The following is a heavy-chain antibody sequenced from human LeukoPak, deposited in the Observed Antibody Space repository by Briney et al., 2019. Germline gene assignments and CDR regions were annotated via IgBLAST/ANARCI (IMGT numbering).Heavy chain of an antibody. V-gene: IGHV3-30-3*01. J-gene: IGHJ3*01. CDR2: ISYDGSNK. CDR3: AKGIRNTIL. Sequence: GGSLRLSCAASGFTFSSYAMHWVRQAPGKGLEWVAVISYDGSNKYYADSVKGRFTISRDNSKNTLYLQMNSLRAEDTAVYYCAKGIRNTILWGQGTMVTVSS. D-gene: IGHD3-3*01. CDR1: GFTFSSYA.